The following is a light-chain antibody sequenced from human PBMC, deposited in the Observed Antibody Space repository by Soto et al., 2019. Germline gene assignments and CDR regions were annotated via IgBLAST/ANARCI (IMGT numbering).Light chain of an antibody. V-gene: IGLV1-51*01. Sequence: QSVLTQPASVSGSPGQSITISCTGTSSDVGGYNYVSWYQQLPGIAPKLLIYDNNKRPSGIPDRFSGSKSGTSATLDITGLQTGDEADYYCGTWDSSLSVVVFGGGTKVTV. CDR1: SSDVGGYNY. CDR3: GTWDSSLSVVV. CDR2: DNN. J-gene: IGLJ2*01.